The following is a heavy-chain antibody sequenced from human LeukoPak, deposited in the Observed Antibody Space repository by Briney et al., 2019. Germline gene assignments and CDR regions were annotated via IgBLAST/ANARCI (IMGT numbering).Heavy chain of an antibody. V-gene: IGHV3-7*01. D-gene: IGHD2-8*02. CDR3: STGIYDKSY. CDR1: GFTFSRYW. CDR2: IKQDGSEA. Sequence: GGSLRLSCAASGFTFSRYWMAWVRQAPGKGLEWVANIKQDGSEAVYVDSVRGRFTISRDNAKNSLYLQMNSLRVEDTAMYYCSTGIYDKSYWGQGTLVTVSS. J-gene: IGHJ4*02.